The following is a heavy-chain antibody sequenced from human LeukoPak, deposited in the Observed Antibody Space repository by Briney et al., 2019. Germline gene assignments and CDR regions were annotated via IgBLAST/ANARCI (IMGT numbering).Heavy chain of an antibody. J-gene: IGHJ4*02. D-gene: IGHD3-3*01. CDR1: GGSISSYY. Sequence: SETLSLTCTVSGGSISSYYWSWIRQPAGKGLEWIGRIYTSGSTNYNPSLKSRVTMSVDTSKNQFSLKLSSVTAADTAVYYCARDGEFLEWLLSSAYYFDYWGQGTRVTVSS. V-gene: IGHV4-4*07. CDR2: IYTSGST. CDR3: ARDGEFLEWLLSSAYYFDY.